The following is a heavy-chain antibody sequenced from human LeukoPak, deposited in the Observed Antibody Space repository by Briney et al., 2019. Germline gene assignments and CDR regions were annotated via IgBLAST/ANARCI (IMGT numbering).Heavy chain of an antibody. Sequence: GGSLRLSCAASGFTFSSYSMNWVRQAPGKGLEWVSSISSSSSYVYYADSVKGRFTISRDNAKNSLYLQMNSLRAEDTAVYCARSRGSWSYYGAYWGQGTLVTVSS. D-gene: IGHD3-16*01. J-gene: IGHJ4*02. CDR2: ISSSSSYV. V-gene: IGHV3-21*01. CDR1: GFTFSSYS. CDR3: ARSRGSWSYYGAY.